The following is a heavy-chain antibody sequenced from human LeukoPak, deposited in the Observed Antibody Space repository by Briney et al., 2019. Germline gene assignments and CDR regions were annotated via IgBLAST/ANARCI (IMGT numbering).Heavy chain of an antibody. CDR2: IYYSGST. D-gene: IGHD3-16*01. CDR1: GGSISSYY. J-gene: IGHJ4*02. CDR3: ARGGSNYVGEFDY. Sequence: SETLSLTCTVSGGSISSYYWSWIRQPPGKGLEWIGYIYYSGSTNYNPSLKSRVTISVDTSKNQFSLKLSSVTAANTAVYYCARGGSNYVGEFDYWGQGTLVPVSS. V-gene: IGHV4-59*01.